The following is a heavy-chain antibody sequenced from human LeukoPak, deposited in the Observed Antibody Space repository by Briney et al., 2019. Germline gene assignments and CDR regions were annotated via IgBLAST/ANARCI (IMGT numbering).Heavy chain of an antibody. Sequence: GGSLRLSCAASGFTFSSYAMHWVRQAPGKGLEWVAVISYDGSNKYYADSVKGRFTISRDNSKNTLYLQMNSLRAEDTAVYYCARDEGDIVVVVAATRTLDYWGQGTLVTVSS. CDR2: ISYDGSNK. V-gene: IGHV3-30*04. J-gene: IGHJ4*02. D-gene: IGHD2-15*01. CDR1: GFTFSSYA. CDR3: ARDEGDIVVVVAATRTLDY.